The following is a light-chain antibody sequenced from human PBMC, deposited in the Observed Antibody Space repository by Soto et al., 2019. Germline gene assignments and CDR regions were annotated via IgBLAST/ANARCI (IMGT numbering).Light chain of an antibody. Sequence: EIVLTQSPGTLSLSLGERATLSCRASQSVSSSYLAWYQQKPGQAPRLLIYGASSRATGIPDRFSGSGSGTDFTLTISRLEPEDFAVYYCQQYNNWPPWTFGQGTKV. V-gene: IGKV3-20*01. CDR3: QQYNNWPPWT. J-gene: IGKJ1*01. CDR2: GAS. CDR1: QSVSSSY.